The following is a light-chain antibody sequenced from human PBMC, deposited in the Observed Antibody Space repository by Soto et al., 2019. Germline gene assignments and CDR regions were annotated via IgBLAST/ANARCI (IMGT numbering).Light chain of an antibody. CDR3: QQYNDWPPFT. Sequence: EIVMTQSPATLSVSPGERATLSCRASQTVSVNLAWYQQKPGQAPRLLSYGASTRATGVPARFSGSGSGTEFTLTISSLQSEDFAVYCCQQYNDWPPFTFGPGTRVDI. CDR1: QTVSVN. CDR2: GAS. V-gene: IGKV3-15*01. J-gene: IGKJ3*01.